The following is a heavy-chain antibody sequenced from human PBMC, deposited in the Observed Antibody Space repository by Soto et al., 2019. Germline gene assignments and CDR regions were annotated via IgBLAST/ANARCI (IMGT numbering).Heavy chain of an antibody. J-gene: IGHJ3*02. CDR2: ISSSSSYI. CDR3: ARPMITFGGVIVTHGAFDI. V-gene: IGHV3-21*01. Sequence: GGSLRLSCAASGFTFSSYSMNWVRQAPGKGLEWVSSISSSSSYIYYADSVKGRFTISRDNAKNSLYLQMNSLRAEDTAVYYCARPMITFGGVIVTHGAFDIWGQGTMVTVSS. D-gene: IGHD3-16*02. CDR1: GFTFSSYS.